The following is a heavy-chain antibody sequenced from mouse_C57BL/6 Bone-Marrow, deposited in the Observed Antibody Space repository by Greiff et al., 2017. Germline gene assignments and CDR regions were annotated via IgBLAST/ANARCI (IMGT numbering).Heavy chain of an antibody. CDR3: ARGGNYGGYYFDY. V-gene: IGHV1-47*01. D-gene: IGHD2-1*01. J-gene: IGHJ2*01. Sequence: VQLVESGAELVKPGASVKMSCKASGYTFTTYPIAWMKQTHGKSLEWIGNFHPYNDDTKYNEKFKGKATLTVEKSSSTVYLELSRLTSDDSAVYYCARGGNYGGYYFDYWGQGTTLTVSS. CDR1: GYTFTTYP. CDR2: FHPYNDDT.